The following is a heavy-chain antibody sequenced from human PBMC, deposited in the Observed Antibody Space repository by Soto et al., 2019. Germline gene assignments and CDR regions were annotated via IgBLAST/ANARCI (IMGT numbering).Heavy chain of an antibody. Sequence: SETLSLTCAVSGVSISSGNWWTWVRQTPQRGLEYIGEIFHDGTANYYPSFERRVAISVDTSKNQFSLKLTSVTAADTAIYFCARLVYHTRLNYMYFDFWGQGALVTLSS. D-gene: IGHD2-8*01. CDR2: IFHDGTA. J-gene: IGHJ4*02. V-gene: IGHV4-4*02. CDR1: GVSISSGNW. CDR3: ARLVYHTRLNYMYFDF.